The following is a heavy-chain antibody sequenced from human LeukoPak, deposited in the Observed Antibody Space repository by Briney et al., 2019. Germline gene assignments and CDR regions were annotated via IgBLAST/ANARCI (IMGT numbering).Heavy chain of an antibody. CDR2: IRYDGSNK. D-gene: IGHD6-19*01. J-gene: IGHJ4*02. CDR3: ARGAVAVGHFDY. V-gene: IGHV3-30*02. Sequence: PGGSLRLSCAASGFTFSSYSMHWVRQAPGKGLEWVAFIRYDGSNKYYADSVKGRFTISRDNSKNTLYLQMNSLRAEDTAVYYCARGAVAVGHFDYWGQGTLVTVSS. CDR1: GFTFSSYS.